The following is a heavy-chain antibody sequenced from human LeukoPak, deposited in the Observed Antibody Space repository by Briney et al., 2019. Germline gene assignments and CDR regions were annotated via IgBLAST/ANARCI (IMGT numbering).Heavy chain of an antibody. CDR1: GFTFSSYA. J-gene: IGHJ6*02. D-gene: IGHD6-19*01. CDR2: ISSSSRYI. CDR3: AREAVDVSYGMDV. Sequence: GGSLRLSCAASGFTFSSYAMSWVRQAPGKGLEWVSSISSSSRYIYYADSVKGRFTISRDNAKNSLYLQMNSLRAEDTAVYYCAREAVDVSYGMDVWGQGTTVTVSS. V-gene: IGHV3-21*01.